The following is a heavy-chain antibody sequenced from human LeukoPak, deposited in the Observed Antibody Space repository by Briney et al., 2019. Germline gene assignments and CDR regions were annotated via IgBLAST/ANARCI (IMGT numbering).Heavy chain of an antibody. CDR2: ISGSGGST. CDR3: AKLLGPSYGSGVTDY. V-gene: IGHV3-23*01. D-gene: IGHD3-10*01. Sequence: GGSLRLSCAASGFTFSSYAMSWVRQAPGKGLEWVSAISGSGGSTYYADSVKGRFTISRDNSKNTLYLQMNSLRAEDTAVYYCAKLLGPSYGSGVTDYWGQGTLVTVSS. CDR1: GFTFSSYA. J-gene: IGHJ4*02.